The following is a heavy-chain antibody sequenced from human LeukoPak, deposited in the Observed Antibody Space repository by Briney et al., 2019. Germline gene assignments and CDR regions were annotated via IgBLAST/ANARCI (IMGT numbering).Heavy chain of an antibody. CDR2: INSDGSST. Sequence: PGGSLRLSCAASGFTFSSYWMHWVRQAPGKGLVWVSRINSDGSSTSYADSVKGRFTISRDNAKNTLYLQMNSLRAEDTAVYYCAKGGYGYSPFDYWGQGSLVTVSS. V-gene: IGHV3-74*01. D-gene: IGHD5-18*01. J-gene: IGHJ4*02. CDR1: GFTFSSYW. CDR3: AKGGYGYSPFDY.